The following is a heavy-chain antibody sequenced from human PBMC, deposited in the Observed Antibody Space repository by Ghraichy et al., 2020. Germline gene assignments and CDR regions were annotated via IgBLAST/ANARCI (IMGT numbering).Heavy chain of an antibody. V-gene: IGHV4-39*01. CDR1: GGSISSSSYY. CDR3: ARLGVTPLMGHFDY. CDR2: IYYSGST. D-gene: IGHD2-21*02. Sequence: SETLSLTCTVSGGSISSSSYYWGWIRQPPGKGLEWIGSIYYSGSTYYNPSLKSRVTISVDTSKNQFSLKLSSVTAADTAVYYCARLGVTPLMGHFDYLGQGTLVTVSS. J-gene: IGHJ4*02.